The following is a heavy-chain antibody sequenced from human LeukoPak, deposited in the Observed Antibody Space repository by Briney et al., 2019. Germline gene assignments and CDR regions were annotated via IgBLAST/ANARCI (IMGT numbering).Heavy chain of an antibody. V-gene: IGHV4-59*12. CDR3: ARLVLSFDY. CDR2: IYYSGDT. J-gene: IGHJ4*02. D-gene: IGHD6-19*01. Sequence: SETLSLTCTVSGGSMRNYYWSWIRQPPGKGLEWIGDIYYSGDTNYNPSLKSRVTISVDTSKNQFSLKLSSVTAADTAVYYCARLVLSFDYWGQGTLVTVSS. CDR1: GGSMRNYY.